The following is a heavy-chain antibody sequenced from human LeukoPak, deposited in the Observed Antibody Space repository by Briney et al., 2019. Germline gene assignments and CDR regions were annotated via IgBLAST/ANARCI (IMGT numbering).Heavy chain of an antibody. V-gene: IGHV4-59*01. CDR2: IYYSGST. Sequence: PSETLSLTCTVSGGSISGYYWSWIRQPPGKGLEWIGYIYYSGSTNYNPSLKSRVTISVDTSKNQFSLKLSSVTAADTAVYYCARHPSSYYYDRYYFDYWGQGTLVTVSS. CDR3: ARHPSSYYYDRYYFDY. D-gene: IGHD3-22*01. J-gene: IGHJ4*02. CDR1: GGSISGYY.